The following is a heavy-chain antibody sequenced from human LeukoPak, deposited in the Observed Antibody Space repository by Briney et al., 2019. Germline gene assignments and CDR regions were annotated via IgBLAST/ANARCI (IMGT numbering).Heavy chain of an antibody. CDR3: ARHLSGVTGYTYGRGIDY. CDR1: GFTFSDYY. J-gene: IGHJ4*02. V-gene: IGHV3-7*01. Sequence: SGGSLRLSCAASGFTFSDYYMSWIRQAPGKGLEWVANIKTDGSQIYYVDSVKGRFTISRDNAKTSLYLQMNSLRAEDTAVYYCARHLSGVTGYTYGRGIDYWGQGTLVTVSS. D-gene: IGHD5-18*01. CDR2: IKTDGSQI.